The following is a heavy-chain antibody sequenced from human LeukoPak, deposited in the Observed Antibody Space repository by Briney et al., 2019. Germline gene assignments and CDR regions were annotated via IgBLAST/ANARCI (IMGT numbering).Heavy chain of an antibody. J-gene: IGHJ4*02. Sequence: GGSLRLSCTVSGFTVSSNSMSWVRQAPGKGLEWVSFIYSGTTHYSDSVKGRFTISRDNSKSTLYLQMNSLRAEDTAVYYCARRAGAYSHPYDYWGQGTLVTVSS. CDR2: IYSGTT. CDR1: GFTVSSNS. CDR3: ARRAGAYSHPYDY. V-gene: IGHV3-53*01. D-gene: IGHD4/OR15-4a*01.